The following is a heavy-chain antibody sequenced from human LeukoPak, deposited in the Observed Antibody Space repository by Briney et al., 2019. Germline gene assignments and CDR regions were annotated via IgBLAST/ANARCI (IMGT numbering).Heavy chain of an antibody. CDR3: ARLRRDSSGYYPGNLDY. D-gene: IGHD3-22*01. CDR1: GGSISSYY. Sequence: SETLSLTCTVYGGSISSYYWSWIRQPPGKGLEWIGYIYYSGSTNYNPSLKSRVTISVDTSKNQFSLKLSSVTAADTAVYYCARLRRDSSGYYPGNLDYWGQGTLVTVSS. J-gene: IGHJ4*02. CDR2: IYYSGST. V-gene: IGHV4-59*08.